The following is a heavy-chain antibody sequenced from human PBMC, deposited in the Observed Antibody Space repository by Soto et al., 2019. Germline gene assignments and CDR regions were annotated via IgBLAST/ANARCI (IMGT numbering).Heavy chain of an antibody. V-gene: IGHV1-69*13. CDR2: IIPIFGTA. Sequence: GASVKVSCKASGGTFSSYAISWVRQAPGQGLEWMGGIIPIFGTANYAQKFQGRVTITADESTSTAYMELSSLRSEDTAVYYCARSSGIVVVTAILGYDAFDIWGQGTMVTVSS. CDR1: GGTFSSYA. J-gene: IGHJ3*02. CDR3: ARSSGIVVVTAILGYDAFDI. D-gene: IGHD2-21*02.